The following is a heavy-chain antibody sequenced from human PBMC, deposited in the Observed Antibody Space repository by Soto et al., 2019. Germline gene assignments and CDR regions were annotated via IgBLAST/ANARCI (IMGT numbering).Heavy chain of an antibody. D-gene: IGHD3-22*01. CDR3: ARRQNYYDSSGYYSHFDH. CDR1: GGSISSYY. J-gene: IGHJ4*02. Sequence: SETLSLTCTVSGGSISSYYWSWIRQPPGKGLEWIGYIYYSGSTNYNPSLKSRVTISVDTSKNQFSLKLSSVTAADTAVYYCARRQNYYDSSGYYSHFDHWGQGTLVTVSS. V-gene: IGHV4-59*01. CDR2: IYYSGST.